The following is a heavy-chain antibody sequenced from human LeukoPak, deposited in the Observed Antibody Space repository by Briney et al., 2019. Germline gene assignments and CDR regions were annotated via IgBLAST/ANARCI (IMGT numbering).Heavy chain of an antibody. V-gene: IGHV1-2*02. CDR3: ARVISGMYSYGHGWFDA. CDR1: GYTFTGYY. J-gene: IGHJ5*02. CDR2: INPNSGGT. D-gene: IGHD5-18*01. Sequence: GASVKVSCKASGYTFTGYYMHWVRQAPRQGLEGMGWINPNSGGTNYAQKFQGRVTMTRDTSISTAYMELSRLRSDDTAVYYCARVISGMYSYGHGWFDAWGQGTLVTVSS.